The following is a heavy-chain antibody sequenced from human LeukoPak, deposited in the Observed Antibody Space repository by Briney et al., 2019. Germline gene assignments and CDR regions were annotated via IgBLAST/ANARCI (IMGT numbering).Heavy chain of an antibody. Sequence: GGSLRLSCAASGFTFSIYSMNWVRQAPGKGLEWVSYISSSDSTIYYADSVKGRFTISRDNAKNSLYLQMNSLRAEDTAVYYCARVTYYYGSGSFYYYYYGMDVWGQGTTVTVSS. CDR2: ISSSDSTI. D-gene: IGHD3-10*01. V-gene: IGHV3-48*04. CDR3: ARVTYYYGSGSFYYYYYGMDV. J-gene: IGHJ6*02. CDR1: GFTFSIYS.